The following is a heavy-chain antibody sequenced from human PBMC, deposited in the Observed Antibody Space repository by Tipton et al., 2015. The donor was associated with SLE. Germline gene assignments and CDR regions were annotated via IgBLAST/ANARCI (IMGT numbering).Heavy chain of an antibody. CDR2: INRSGST. CDR3: ARGPADAFDI. D-gene: IGHD2-2*01. J-gene: IGHJ3*02. V-gene: IGHV4-34*01. CDR1: GGSFSGYY. Sequence: TLSLTCAVYGGSFSGYYSSWIRQPPGKGLEWIGEINRSGSTNYNPSLKSRVTISVDTSKNQFSLKLSSVTAADTAVYYCARGPADAFDIWGQGTMVTVSS.